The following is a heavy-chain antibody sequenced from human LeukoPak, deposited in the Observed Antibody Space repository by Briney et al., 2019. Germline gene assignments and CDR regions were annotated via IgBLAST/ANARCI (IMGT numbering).Heavy chain of an antibody. CDR3: ARDRWFGESFYFDY. CDR1: GYTFTGSH. V-gene: IGHV1-2*02. CDR2: INPNSGAT. J-gene: IGHJ4*02. D-gene: IGHD3-10*01. Sequence: ASVKVSCKASGYTFTGSHIHWVRQAPGQGLEWLGWINPNSGATNHAQNFQGRVTLTRDTSINTAHMELTSLTPDDTAVYYCARDRWFGESFYFDYWGQGTLVTVSS.